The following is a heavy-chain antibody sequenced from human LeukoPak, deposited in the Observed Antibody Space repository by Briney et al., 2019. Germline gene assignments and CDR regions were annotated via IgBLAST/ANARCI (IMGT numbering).Heavy chain of an antibody. CDR1: GFTYSNAW. J-gene: IGHJ1*01. V-gene: IGHV3-15*01. CDR3: TTGAFVVVPAAIRNTEYFQH. D-gene: IGHD2-2*02. CDR2: IKSKTDGGTT. Sequence: GVSLRLSCAASGFTYSNAWMSWVRQAPGKGLEWVGRIKSKTDGGTTDYAAPVKGRFTISRDDSKNTLYLQMNSLKTEDTAVYYCTTGAFVVVPAAIRNTEYFQHWGQGTLVTVSS.